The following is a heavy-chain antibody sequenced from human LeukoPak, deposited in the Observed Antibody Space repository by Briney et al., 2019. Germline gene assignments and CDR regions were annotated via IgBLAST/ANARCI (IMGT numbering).Heavy chain of an antibody. Sequence: GGSLRLSCAASGFIVSSNYMSGVRQAPGKGLEWVSVIYSDGSTYYADSVKGRFTISRDNSKNTLYLQMNSLRAEDTAVYYCARDPTSSWETAFDMWGQGTMVAVSS. CDR3: ARDPTSSWETAFDM. J-gene: IGHJ3*02. CDR1: GFIVSSNY. CDR2: IYSDGST. D-gene: IGHD1-26*01. V-gene: IGHV3-53*01.